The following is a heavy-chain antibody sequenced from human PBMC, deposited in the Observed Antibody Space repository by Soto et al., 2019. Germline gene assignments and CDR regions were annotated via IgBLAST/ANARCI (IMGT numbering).Heavy chain of an antibody. D-gene: IGHD1-26*01. CDR1: GFTFSHYA. V-gene: IGHV3-30*18. CDR3: AKDGSHNFDY. J-gene: IGHJ4*02. CDR2: MSYDGSNE. Sequence: QVPLVESGGGVVQPGRSLRLSCAASGFTFSHYAMHWVRQAPGKGLEWVALMSYDGSNEYYADSVKDRFTISRDNSKNTLYLQMNSLRAEDTAVYYCAKDGSHNFDYWGQGTLVTVSS.